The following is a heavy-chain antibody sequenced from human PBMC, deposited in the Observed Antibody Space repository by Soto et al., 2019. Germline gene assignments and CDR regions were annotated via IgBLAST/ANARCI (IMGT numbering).Heavy chain of an antibody. J-gene: IGHJ3*02. CDR2: ISGSGGST. Sequence: GGSLRLSCAASGFTFSSYAMSWVRQAPGKGLEWVSAISGSGGSTYYADSVKGRFTISRDNSKNTLYLQMNSLRAEDTAVYYCAILGTIAVAGTNDAFDIWGQGTMVTVSS. CDR3: AILGTIAVAGTNDAFDI. V-gene: IGHV3-23*01. CDR1: GFTFSSYA. D-gene: IGHD6-19*01.